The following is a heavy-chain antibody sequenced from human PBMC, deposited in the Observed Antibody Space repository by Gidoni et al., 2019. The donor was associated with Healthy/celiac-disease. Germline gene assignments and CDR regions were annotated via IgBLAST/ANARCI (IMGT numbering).Heavy chain of an antibody. CDR2: ISGSGGST. Sequence: EGQLLESGGGLVQPGGSLRLSCAASGVTVGSYAMSWVRQAPGKGLEWVSAISGSGGSTYYADSVKGRFTISRDNSKNTLYLQMNSLRAEDTAVYYCAKGWYNWNYYFDYWGQGTLVTVSS. V-gene: IGHV3-23*01. D-gene: IGHD1-7*01. CDR1: GVTVGSYA. CDR3: AKGWYNWNYYFDY. J-gene: IGHJ4*02.